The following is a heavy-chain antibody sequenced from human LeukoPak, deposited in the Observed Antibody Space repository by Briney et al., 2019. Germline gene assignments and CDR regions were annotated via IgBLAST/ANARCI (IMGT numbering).Heavy chain of an antibody. CDR1: GFTFDDYA. Sequence: GGSLRLSCAASGFTFDDYAMHWVRQAPGKGLEWVSGISWNSGSIGYADSVKGRFTISRDNAKNSLYLQMNSLRAEDTAVYYCARDLYSGSYYDYWGQGTLVTVSS. CDR3: ARDLYSGSYYDY. J-gene: IGHJ4*02. D-gene: IGHD1-26*01. CDR2: ISWNSGSI. V-gene: IGHV3-9*01.